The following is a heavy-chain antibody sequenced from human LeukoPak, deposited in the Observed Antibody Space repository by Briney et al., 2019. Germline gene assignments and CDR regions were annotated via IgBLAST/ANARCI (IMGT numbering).Heavy chain of an antibody. D-gene: IGHD4-23*01. CDR3: ARGAVGGSFDY. Sequence: SETLSLTCTVSGGSISSYYWSWIRQPPGKGLEWIGYIYYSGSTNYNPSLKSRVTMSVDTSKNQFSLKLSSVTAADTAVYYCARGAVGGSFDYWGQGTLVSVSP. V-gene: IGHV4-59*01. J-gene: IGHJ4*02. CDR2: IYYSGST. CDR1: GGSISSYY.